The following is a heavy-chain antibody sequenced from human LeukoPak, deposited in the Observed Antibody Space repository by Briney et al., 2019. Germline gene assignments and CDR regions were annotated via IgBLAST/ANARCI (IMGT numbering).Heavy chain of an antibody. CDR2: IYYSGST. CDR1: GGSISSSSYY. V-gene: IGHV4-39*07. D-gene: IGHD3-16*02. J-gene: IGHJ4*02. Sequence: SETLSLTCTVSGGSISSSSYYWGWIRQPPGKGLEWIESIYYSGSTYYNPSLKSRVTISVDKAKNEFSLKLSSVTAADTAVYYCARNGITFGGVIVSSWYFDYWGQGTLVTVSS. CDR3: ARNGITFGGVIVSSWYFDY.